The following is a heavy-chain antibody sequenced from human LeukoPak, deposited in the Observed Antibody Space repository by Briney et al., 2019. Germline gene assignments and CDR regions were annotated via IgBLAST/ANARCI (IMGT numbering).Heavy chain of an antibody. CDR2: IYYSGST. Sequence: SETLSLTCTVSGGSISSYFWSWIRQPPGKGLEWIGYIYYSGSTNYNPSLKSRVTISVDTSKNQFSLKLSSVTAADTAVYYCARQYCGSDCYSGYYFDYWGQGTLVTVSS. D-gene: IGHD2-21*02. J-gene: IGHJ4*02. CDR1: GGSISSYF. V-gene: IGHV4-59*08. CDR3: ARQYCGSDCYSGYYFDY.